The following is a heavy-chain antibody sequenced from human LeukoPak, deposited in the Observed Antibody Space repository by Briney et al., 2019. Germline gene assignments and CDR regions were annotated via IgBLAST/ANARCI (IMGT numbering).Heavy chain of an antibody. V-gene: IGHV1-2*02. D-gene: IGHD3-22*01. CDR3: ARDRGDYYDSSGPFDY. Sequence: ASVKVSCKASGYTFTGYYMHWVRQAPGQGLEWMGWINPNSGGTNYAQKFQGSVTMTRDTSISTAYMELSRLRSDDTAVYYCARDRGDYYDSSGPFDYWGQGTLVTVSS. CDR1: GYTFTGYY. CDR2: INPNSGGT. J-gene: IGHJ4*02.